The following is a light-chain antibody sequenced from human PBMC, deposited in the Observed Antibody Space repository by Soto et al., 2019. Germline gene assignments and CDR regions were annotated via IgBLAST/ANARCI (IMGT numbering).Light chain of an antibody. V-gene: IGKV1-27*01. CDR1: QGISNY. CDR2: AAS. Sequence: DIQMTQSPSSLSASVRDRATITCRASQGISNYLAWYQQKPVKVPKLLIYAASTLQSGVPSRFSGSGSGTDFTLTISSLQPEDVATYYCQKYDSAPWTFGQGTKVEIK. CDR3: QKYDSAPWT. J-gene: IGKJ1*01.